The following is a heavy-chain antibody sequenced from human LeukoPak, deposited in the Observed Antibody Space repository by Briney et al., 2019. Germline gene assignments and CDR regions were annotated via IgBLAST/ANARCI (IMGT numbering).Heavy chain of an antibody. J-gene: IGHJ4*02. D-gene: IGHD6-19*01. CDR2: VSGSGGST. CDR3: AKGVRSNWQWLVVGY. Sequence: PGGSLRLSCAASGFTFSRHSMNWVRQAPGKGLEWVSAVSGSGGSTYYADSVKGRFTISRDNSKNTLYLQMNSLRAEDTAVYYCAKGVRSNWQWLVVGYWGQGTLVTVSS. CDR1: GFTFSRHS. V-gene: IGHV3-23*01.